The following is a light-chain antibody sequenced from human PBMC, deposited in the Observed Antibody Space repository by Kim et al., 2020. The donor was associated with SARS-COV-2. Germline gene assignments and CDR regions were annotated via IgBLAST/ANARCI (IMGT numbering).Light chain of an antibody. J-gene: IGLJ1*01. CDR1: RISSYS. Sequence: SSELTQDPAVSVALGQTVRITCQGDRISSYSASWLQQKSGQAPVLVLYGGYKRPSGIPDRFSGSSSGDTASLTITGAQAEDEAVYHCNCRDSSGNNLIFGPGTKVTVL. CDR3: NCRDSSGNNLI. CDR2: GGY. V-gene: IGLV3-19*01.